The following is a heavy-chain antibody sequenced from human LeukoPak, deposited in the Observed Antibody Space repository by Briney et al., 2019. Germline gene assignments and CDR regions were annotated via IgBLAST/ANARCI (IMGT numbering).Heavy chain of an antibody. CDR1: GYTVTGYY. Sequence: ASVKVSCKASGYTVTGYYVDWVRQAPGQGLEWMGWINPNSGDTHYAQKFQGKVTMTRDTTINTAYMELSSLRSDDTAVYYCAREASAFDIWGQGTMVTVSS. V-gene: IGHV1-2*02. CDR3: AREASAFDI. J-gene: IGHJ3*02. CDR2: INPNSGDT.